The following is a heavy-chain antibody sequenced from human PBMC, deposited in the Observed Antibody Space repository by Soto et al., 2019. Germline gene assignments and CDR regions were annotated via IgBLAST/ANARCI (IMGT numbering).Heavy chain of an antibody. CDR2: ISYDGSNK. CDR1: GFTFSSYG. J-gene: IGHJ4*02. Sequence: QVQLVESGGGVVQPGRSLRLSCAASGFTFSSYGMHWVRQAPGKGLEWVAVISYDGSNKYYADSVKGRFTISRDNSKNTLYLQMNSLRAEDTAVYYCAKEPREWELPYYFDYWGQGTLVTVSS. CDR3: AKEPREWELPYYFDY. V-gene: IGHV3-30*18. D-gene: IGHD1-26*01.